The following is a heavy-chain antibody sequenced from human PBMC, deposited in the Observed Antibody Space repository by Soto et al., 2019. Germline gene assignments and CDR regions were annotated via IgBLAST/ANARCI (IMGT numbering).Heavy chain of an antibody. J-gene: IGHJ4*02. CDR1: GGSISSYY. V-gene: IGHV4-59*01. D-gene: IGHD6-19*01. CDR2: IYYSWST. CDR3: ARRYGSVFDF. Sequence: QVQLQESGPGLVKPSETLSLTCTVSGGSISSYYWSWIRQPPGKGLEWIGYIYYSWSTNYNPSLKSRVTISVDPSKNQCSLKLSSVTAADTAVYYCARRYGSVFDFWGQGTLVTVSS.